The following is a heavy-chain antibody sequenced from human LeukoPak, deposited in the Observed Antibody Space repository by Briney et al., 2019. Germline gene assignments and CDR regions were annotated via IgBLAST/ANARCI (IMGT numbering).Heavy chain of an antibody. D-gene: IGHD6-13*01. CDR1: GFTFSSYW. J-gene: IGHJ6*02. V-gene: IGHV3-7*01. CDR2: IKQDGSEK. Sequence: GGSLRLSCAASGFTFSSYWMSWVRQAPGKGLEWVANIKQDGSEKYYVDSVKGRFTISRDNAKNVLYLEMNGLRAEDTAVYYCARFRSSWTYYGMDVWGQGTTVTVSS. CDR3: ARFRSSWTYYGMDV.